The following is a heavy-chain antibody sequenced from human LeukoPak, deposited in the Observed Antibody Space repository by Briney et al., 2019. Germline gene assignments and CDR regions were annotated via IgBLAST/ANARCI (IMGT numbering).Heavy chain of an antibody. CDR3: ASKAGVRGY. J-gene: IGHJ4*02. Sequence: PSETLSLTCAVYGGSFSGYYWSWVRQPPGKGLEWIGEINHSRSTNYNPSLKSRVTISVDTSKNQFSLKLSSVTAADTAVYYCASKAGVRGYWGQGTLVTVSS. V-gene: IGHV4-34*01. CDR2: INHSRST. CDR1: GGSFSGYY. D-gene: IGHD6-19*01.